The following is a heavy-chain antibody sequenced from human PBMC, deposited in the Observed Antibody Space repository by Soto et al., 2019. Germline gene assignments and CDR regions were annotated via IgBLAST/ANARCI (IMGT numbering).Heavy chain of an antibody. CDR1: GFNFSRYS. Sequence: GGSLRLSCAASGFNFSRYSMNWVRQAPGKGLEWVSYISFSSSTIYYADSVKGRFTISRDNAMNSLYLQMNSLRDEDTAVYYCAKDYGGTPGYWGQGTLVTVSS. CDR3: AKDYGGTPGY. CDR2: ISFSSSTI. V-gene: IGHV3-48*02. J-gene: IGHJ4*02. D-gene: IGHD4-17*01.